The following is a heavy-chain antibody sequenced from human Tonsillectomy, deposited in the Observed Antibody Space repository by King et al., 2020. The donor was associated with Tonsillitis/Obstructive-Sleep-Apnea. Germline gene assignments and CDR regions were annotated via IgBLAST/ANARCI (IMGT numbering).Heavy chain of an antibody. V-gene: IGHV5-51*01. CDR2: IYPGDSDP. Sequence: VQLVESGAEVKKPGGSLKISCKGSGYSFTNYWIGWVLQMPGKGLEWLGIIYPGDSDPRYSPAFQGPVTIPADNSISTAYLQWSSLKAPDTAMYYCARLNPSSWSLDYWGQGTLVSVSS. D-gene: IGHD6-13*01. J-gene: IGHJ4*02. CDR1: GYSFTNYW. CDR3: ARLNPSSWSLDY.